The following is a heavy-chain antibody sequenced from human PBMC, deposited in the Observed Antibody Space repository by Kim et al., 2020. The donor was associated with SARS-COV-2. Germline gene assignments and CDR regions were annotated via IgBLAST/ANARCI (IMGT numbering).Heavy chain of an antibody. J-gene: IGHJ6*02. CDR3: AREGYSSSWYVKDYYYYYGMDV. Sequence: GESLKISCKGSGYSFTSYWIGWVRQMPGKGLEWMGIIYPGDSDTRYSPSFQGQVTISADKSISTAYLQWSSLKASDTAMYYCAREGYSSSWYVKDYYYYYGMDVWGQGTTVTVSS. CDR1: GYSFTSYW. CDR2: IYPGDSDT. V-gene: IGHV5-51*01. D-gene: IGHD6-13*01.